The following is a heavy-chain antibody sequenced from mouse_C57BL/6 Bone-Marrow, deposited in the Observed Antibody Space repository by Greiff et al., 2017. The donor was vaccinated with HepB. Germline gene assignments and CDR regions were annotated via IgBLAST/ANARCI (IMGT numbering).Heavy chain of an antibody. CDR3: AKHQRDGFSFAY. CDR2: ISGGGGNT. CDR1: GFTFSSYT. V-gene: IGHV5-9*01. Sequence: EVHLVESGGGLVKPGGSLKLSCAASGFTFSSYTMSWVRQTPEKRLEWVATISGGGGNTYYPDSVKGRFTISRDNAKNTLYLQMSSLRSEDTALYYCAKHQRDGFSFAYWGQGTLVTVSS. D-gene: IGHD2-3*01. J-gene: IGHJ3*01.